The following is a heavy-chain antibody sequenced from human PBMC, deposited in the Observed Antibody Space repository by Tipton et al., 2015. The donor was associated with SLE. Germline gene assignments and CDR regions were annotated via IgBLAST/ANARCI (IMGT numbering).Heavy chain of an antibody. J-gene: IGHJ4*02. V-gene: IGHV4-59*10. CDR3: ARGGGYSYGYEVFDY. Sequence: TLSLTCAVYGGSFSGYYWNWIRQPAGKGLEWIGRTYTSGSTYYNPSLKSRVTMSVDTSKNQFSLKLSSVTAADTAVYYCARGGGYSYGYEVFDYWGQGTLVTVSS. CDR2: TYTSGST. D-gene: IGHD5-18*01. CDR1: GGSFSGYY.